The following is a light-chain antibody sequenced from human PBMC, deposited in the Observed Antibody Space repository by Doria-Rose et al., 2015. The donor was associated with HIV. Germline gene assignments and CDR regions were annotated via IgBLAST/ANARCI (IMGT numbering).Light chain of an antibody. CDR1: QDISNY. CDR3: QQYDDLPYT. J-gene: IGKJ2*01. CDR2: DAS. V-gene: IGKV1-33*01. Sequence: DIQLTQSPSSLSASVGDRLTITCQASQDISNYLNWYQQKPGKAPKLLIYDASNLERGVPSRFSGSGSGTGFTFTISSLQPEDIATYYCQQYDDLPYTFGQGTNLKTK.